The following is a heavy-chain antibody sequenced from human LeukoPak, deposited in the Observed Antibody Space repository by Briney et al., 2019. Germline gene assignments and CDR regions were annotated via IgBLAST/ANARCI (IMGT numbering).Heavy chain of an antibody. Sequence: SETLSLTCAVSGYSLTNHYWIWIRQPPGKGLEWIGEILHTGSTNYNPSLKSRVTISVDTSKNQFSLKLSSVTAADTAVYYCARAPPSYYDSSGYPRGSWFDPWGQGTLVTVSS. CDR2: ILHTGST. D-gene: IGHD3-22*01. CDR3: ARAPPSYYDSSGYPRGSWFDP. J-gene: IGHJ5*02. CDR1: GYSLTNHY. V-gene: IGHV4-34*09.